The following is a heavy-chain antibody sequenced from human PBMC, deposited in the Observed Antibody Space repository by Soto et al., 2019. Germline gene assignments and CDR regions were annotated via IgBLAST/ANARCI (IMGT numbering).Heavy chain of an antibody. D-gene: IGHD1-26*01. CDR2: IYASGSP. V-gene: IGHV4-59*01. J-gene: IGHJ4*02. Sequence: LSLTCTISGGSISVYYWSWVRQPPGHELEWIGYIYASGSPYYNPSLRSRVTISADTSKNQISLKLTSPTAADTAVYYCARGVGSSPPRYWGRGTLVTVSS. CDR3: ARGVGSSPPRY. CDR1: GGSISVYY.